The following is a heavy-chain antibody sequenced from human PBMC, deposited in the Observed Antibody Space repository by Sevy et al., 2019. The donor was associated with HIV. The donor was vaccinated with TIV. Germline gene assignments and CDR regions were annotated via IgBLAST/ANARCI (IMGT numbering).Heavy chain of an antibody. J-gene: IGHJ3*02. CDR2: IKQDGSEK. D-gene: IGHD7-27*01. V-gene: IGHV3-7*01. CDR3: ARQRTGDAFDI. Sequence: GGSLRLSCAASGFTFSSYWMSWVRQAPGKGLEWVANIKQDGSEKYYVGSVKGRFTIPRDNAKNSLYLQMNSLRAEDTAVYYCARQRTGDAFDIWGQGTMVTVSS. CDR1: GFTFSSYW.